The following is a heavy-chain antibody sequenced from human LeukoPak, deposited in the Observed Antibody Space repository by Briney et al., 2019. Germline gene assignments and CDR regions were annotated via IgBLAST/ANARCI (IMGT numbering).Heavy chain of an antibody. V-gene: IGHV4-59*01. Sequence: SETLSLTCTVSGGSISSYYWSWIRQPPGKGLEWIGYIYYSGSTNYNPSLKSRVTISVDTSKNQFSLKLSSATAADTAVYYCARGSYYDSRGRGVSDAFDIWGQGTMVTVSS. CDR3: ARGSYYDSRGRGVSDAFDI. D-gene: IGHD3-22*01. CDR2: IYYSGST. CDR1: GGSISSYY. J-gene: IGHJ3*02.